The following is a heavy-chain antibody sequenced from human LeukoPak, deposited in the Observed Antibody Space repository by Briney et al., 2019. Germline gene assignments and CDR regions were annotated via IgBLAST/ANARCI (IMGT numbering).Heavy chain of an antibody. J-gene: IGHJ3*02. CDR1: GFTLSSYE. D-gene: IGHD5-18*01. CDR2: ISSSDSTI. CDR3: ATENTRGYSYGSPTDAFDI. Sequence: GGSLRLSCAASGFTLSSYEMHWVRQAPGKGLEWVSYISSSDSTIYYADSVKGRFTISRDNAKNSLYLQMNSLRAEDTAVYYCATENTRGYSYGSPTDAFDIWGQGTMVTVSS. V-gene: IGHV3-48*03.